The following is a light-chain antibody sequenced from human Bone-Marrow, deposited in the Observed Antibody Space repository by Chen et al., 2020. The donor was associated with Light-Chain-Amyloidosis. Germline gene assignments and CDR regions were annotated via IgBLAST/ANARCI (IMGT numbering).Light chain of an antibody. Sequence: SYEMTQPPSVSVSPGQTARITCSGDDLPTKYAYWYQQKPGQAPVLVIHRDTERPSGISERFSGSSSRTTATFNISGLHAEDEADYHCQSADSSGTYEVIVGGGTKLTVL. CDR1: DLPTKY. CDR3: QSADSSGTYEVI. CDR2: RDT. V-gene: IGLV3-25*03. J-gene: IGLJ2*01.